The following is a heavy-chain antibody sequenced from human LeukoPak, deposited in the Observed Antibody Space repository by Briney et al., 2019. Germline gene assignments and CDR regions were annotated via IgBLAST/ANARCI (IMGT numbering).Heavy chain of an antibody. V-gene: IGHV1-18*04. CDR1: GYTFTGYY. D-gene: IGHD3-22*01. CDR2: ISAYNGNT. CDR3: ARDYYDSSGYASFDY. Sequence: ASVKVSCKASGYTFTGYYMHWVRQAPGQGLEWMGWISAYNGNTNYAQKLQGRVTMTTDTSTSTAYMELRSLRSDDTAVYYCARDYYDSSGYASFDYWGQGTLVTVSS. J-gene: IGHJ4*02.